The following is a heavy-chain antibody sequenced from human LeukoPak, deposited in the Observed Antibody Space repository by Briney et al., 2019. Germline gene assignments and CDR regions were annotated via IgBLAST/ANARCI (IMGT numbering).Heavy chain of an antibody. CDR3: ARDSAYSSSRDAFDI. CDR1: GGTFSSYA. CDR2: IIPIFGTA. D-gene: IGHD6-13*01. V-gene: IGHV1-69*13. J-gene: IGHJ3*02. Sequence: SVKVSCKASGGTFSSYAISWVRQAPGQGLEWMGGIIPIFGTANYAQKFQGRVTITADESTSTAYMELSSLRPEDTAVYYCARDSAYSSSRDAFDIWGQGTMVTVSS.